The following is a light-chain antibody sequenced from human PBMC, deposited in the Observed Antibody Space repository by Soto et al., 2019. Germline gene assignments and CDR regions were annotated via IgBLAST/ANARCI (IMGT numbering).Light chain of an antibody. J-gene: IGKJ1*01. Sequence: DIVMTQSPDSLAVSLVERATINFKSSQSVLYTSNNENFLTWYQQKPGQPPKLLIYWASTRESGVPDRFSGSGSGTDFTLTISSLQAEDVAVYYCQQYYSTPTFGQGTKVEIK. CDR2: WAS. V-gene: IGKV4-1*01. CDR3: QQYYSTPT. CDR1: QSVLYTSNNENF.